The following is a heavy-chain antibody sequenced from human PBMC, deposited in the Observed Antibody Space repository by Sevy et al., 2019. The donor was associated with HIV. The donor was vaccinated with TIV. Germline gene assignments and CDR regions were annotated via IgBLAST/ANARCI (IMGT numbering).Heavy chain of an antibody. V-gene: IGHV3-7*01. CDR1: GFTFSTYG. CDR2: IRQDGNSK. D-gene: IGHD3-16*01. CDR3: ARDLGYLRLDY. Sequence: GGSLRLSCAASGFTFSTYGMHWVRQAPGKGLEWVANIRQDGNSKYYLESVKGRFTISRDNAKNSLFLQMNSLRAEDTAVYYCARDLGYLRLDYWGQGTLVTVSS. J-gene: IGHJ4*02.